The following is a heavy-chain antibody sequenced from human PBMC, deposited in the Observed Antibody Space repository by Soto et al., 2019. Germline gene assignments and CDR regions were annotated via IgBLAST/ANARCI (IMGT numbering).Heavy chain of an antibody. D-gene: IGHD3-10*01. CDR1: GCTFTSYY. CDR3: ARVHYGSGSYPQDDP. J-gene: IGHJ5*02. V-gene: IGHV1-46*01. CDR2: INPSGGST. Sequence: ASVKVSCKASGCTFTSYYMHWVRQAPGQGLEWMGIINPSGGSTSYAQKFQGRVTMTRDTSTSTVYMELSSLRSEDTAVYYCARVHYGSGSYPQDDPWGQGTLVTVSS.